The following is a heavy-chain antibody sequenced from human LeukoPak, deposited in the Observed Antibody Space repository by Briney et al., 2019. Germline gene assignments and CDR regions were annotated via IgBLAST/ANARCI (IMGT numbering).Heavy chain of an antibody. CDR2: IYWDSNK. CDR1: RFSLTTGGVG. V-gene: IGHV2-5*02. CDR3: AHRRLIPSTTVTTGFDS. Sequence: SGPTLVKPIQTLTLTCTFSRFSLTTGGVGVGWIRQPPGKALEWLALIYWDSNKYYSPSLKSRLTITKDTSKNQVVLTMTNMDPVDTATYYCAHRRLIPSTTVTTGFDSWGQGILVTVSS. J-gene: IGHJ4*02. D-gene: IGHD4-17*01.